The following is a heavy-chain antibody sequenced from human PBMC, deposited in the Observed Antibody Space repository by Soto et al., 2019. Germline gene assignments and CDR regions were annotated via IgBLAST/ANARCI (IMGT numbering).Heavy chain of an antibody. D-gene: IGHD6-19*01. CDR3: ARATGWLVPFDY. J-gene: IGHJ4*02. Sequence: GGSLRLSCAASGFTFSSYGMHWVRQAPGKGLEWVAVISYDGSNKYYADSVKGRFTISRHNSKNTLYLQMNSLRAEDTAVYYCARATGWLVPFDYWGQGTLVTVSS. V-gene: IGHV3-30*03. CDR1: GFTFSSYG. CDR2: ISYDGSNK.